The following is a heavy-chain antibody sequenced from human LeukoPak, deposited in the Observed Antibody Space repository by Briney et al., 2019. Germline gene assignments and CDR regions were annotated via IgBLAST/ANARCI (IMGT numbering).Heavy chain of an antibody. D-gene: IGHD4-23*01. J-gene: IGHJ3*02. CDR1: GGSISSSSYY. CDR2: INHSGST. V-gene: IGHV4-39*07. CDR3: ATLTGGDDAFDI. Sequence: PSETLSLTCTVSGGSISSSSYYWGWIRRPPGKGLEWIGEINHSGSTNYNPSLKSRVTISVDTSKNQFSLKLSSVTAADTAVYYCATLTGGDDAFDIWGQGTMVTVSS.